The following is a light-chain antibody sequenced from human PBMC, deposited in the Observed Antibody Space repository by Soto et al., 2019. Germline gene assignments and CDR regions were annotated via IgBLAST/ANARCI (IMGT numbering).Light chain of an antibody. Sequence: DIQMTQSPSTLSASVGDRVAITCRASDNIVHWVAWYQQKPGKAPKLLIYKAANLADEVPSRFAGSGSGTDFTLTITRLQPDDFATYYGQHYNSFSRTFGQGTKVDIK. J-gene: IGKJ1*01. CDR3: QHYNSFSRT. CDR1: DNIVHW. CDR2: KAA. V-gene: IGKV1-5*03.